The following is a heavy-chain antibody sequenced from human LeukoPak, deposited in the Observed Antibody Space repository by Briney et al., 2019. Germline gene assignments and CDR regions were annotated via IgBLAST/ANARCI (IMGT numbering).Heavy chain of an antibody. D-gene: IGHD6-19*01. CDR3: AKAGSGWKRGLYYYYYGMDV. Sequence: PGGSLRLSCAASGFTFSSYAMSWVRQAPGKGLEWVSAISGSGSSTYYADSVKGRFTISRDNSKNTLYLQMNSLRAEDTAVYYCAKAGSGWKRGLYYYYYGMDVWGQGTTVTVSS. CDR2: ISGSGSST. CDR1: GFTFSSYA. J-gene: IGHJ6*02. V-gene: IGHV3-23*01.